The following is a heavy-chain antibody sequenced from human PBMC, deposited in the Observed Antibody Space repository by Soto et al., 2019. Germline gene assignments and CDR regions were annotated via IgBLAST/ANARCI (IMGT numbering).Heavy chain of an antibody. V-gene: IGHV1-69*12. CDR2: IIPIFGTA. J-gene: IGHJ4*02. D-gene: IGHD3-10*01. CDR3: ASLPSMVRGVMVDY. CDR1: GGTFSSYA. Sequence: QVRLVQSGAEVKKPGSSVKVSCKASGGTFSSYAISWVRQAPGQGLEWMGGIIPIFGTANYAQRFQGRVTIGADECTSTAYMELSSLSSEDTAEYYGASLPSMVRGVMVDYWGQGTLVTVSS.